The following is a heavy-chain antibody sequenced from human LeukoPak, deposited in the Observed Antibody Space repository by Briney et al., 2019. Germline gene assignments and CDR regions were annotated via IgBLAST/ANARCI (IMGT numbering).Heavy chain of an antibody. D-gene: IGHD3-22*01. CDR3: AKDSSSLGRGYYYYMDV. V-gene: IGHV3-30*02. CDR2: IWYGGSNK. J-gene: IGHJ6*03. Sequence: SGGSLRLSCAASGFSFSSYSLNWVRQAPGKGLEWVAVIWYGGSNKYYAGSVKGRFTISRDNSKNTLYLQMNSLRAEDTAVYYCAKDSSSLGRGYYYYMDVWGKGTTVTVSS. CDR1: GFSFSSYS.